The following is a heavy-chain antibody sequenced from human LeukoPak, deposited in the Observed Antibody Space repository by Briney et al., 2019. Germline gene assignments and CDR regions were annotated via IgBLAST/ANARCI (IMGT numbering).Heavy chain of an antibody. Sequence: ASVKVSCKASGHTFTGYYMHWVRQAPGQGLEWMGWINPNSGGTNYAQKFQGRVTMTRDTSIRTAYMELSRLRSDDTAVYYCASCEAAAGSLQHWGQGTLVTVSS. J-gene: IGHJ1*01. CDR2: INPNSGGT. D-gene: IGHD6-13*01. V-gene: IGHV1-2*02. CDR3: ASCEAAAGSLQH. CDR1: GHTFTGYY.